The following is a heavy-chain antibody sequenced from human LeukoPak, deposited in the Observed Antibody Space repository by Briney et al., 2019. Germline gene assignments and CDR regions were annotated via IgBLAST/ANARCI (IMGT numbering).Heavy chain of an antibody. CDR1: GLTFSNYA. CDR2: ISTNGDRT. CDR3: VRDFSGKWSLEY. D-gene: IGHD6-25*01. J-gene: IGHJ4*02. V-gene: IGHV3-23*01. Sequence: GGSLRLSCAASGLTFSNYAMTWVRQAPGKGLEWVSAISTNGDRTYYADSVKGRFIISRDNSKNTVFLQMNSLRGEDTAVYYCVRDFSGKWSLEYWGQGTLVTVSS.